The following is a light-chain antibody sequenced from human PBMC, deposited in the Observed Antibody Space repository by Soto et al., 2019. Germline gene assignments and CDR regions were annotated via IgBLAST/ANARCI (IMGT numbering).Light chain of an antibody. CDR2: GAS. CDR1: QGIXSSY. Sequence: IVLTQSPCTLSLSPGERATLSCRASQGIXSSYLAWYQQKPGQAPGLLXDGASSRATGSPDRLSGSGSGTDFTLTISRLEPEDFAVYYCQQYGRSPRTFGQGTKVDIK. V-gene: IGKV3-20*01. J-gene: IGKJ1*01. CDR3: QQYGRSPRT.